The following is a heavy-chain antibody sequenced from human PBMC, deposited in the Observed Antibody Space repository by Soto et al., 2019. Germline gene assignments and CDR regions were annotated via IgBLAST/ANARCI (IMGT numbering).Heavy chain of an antibody. Sequence: KPSETLSLTCSVSGGSISSGDYSWSWIRQPPGKGLEWIGCIYYSGSTSYNPSLKSRVTISSDTSNNQFSLKLSSVTAADTAVYYCARVVDTSMETHFDYWGQGILVTVSS. V-gene: IGHV4-30-4*01. J-gene: IGHJ4*02. CDR2: IYYSGST. CDR1: GGSISSGDYS. CDR3: ARVVDTSMETHFDY. D-gene: IGHD5-18*01.